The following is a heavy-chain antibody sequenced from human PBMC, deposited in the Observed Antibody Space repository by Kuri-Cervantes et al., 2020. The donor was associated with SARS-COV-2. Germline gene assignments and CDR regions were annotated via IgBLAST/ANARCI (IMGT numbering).Heavy chain of an antibody. V-gene: IGHV1-18*01. CDR2: ISAYNGNT. CDR1: GYTFTSYG. CDR3: ARVSGRNSCSGGSCYDYYFDY. Sequence: ASVKVSCKASGYTFTSYGISWVRQAPGQGLEWMGWISAYNGNTNYAQKLQSRVTMTTDTSTSTAYMELRSLRSDDTAVYYCARVSGRNSCSGGSCYDYYFDYWGQGTLVTVSS. J-gene: IGHJ4*02. D-gene: IGHD2-15*01.